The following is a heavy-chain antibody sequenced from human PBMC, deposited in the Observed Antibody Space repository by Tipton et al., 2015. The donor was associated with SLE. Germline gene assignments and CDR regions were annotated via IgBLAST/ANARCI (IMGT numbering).Heavy chain of an antibody. CDR3: ARGRDSSGYYPYYSDY. V-gene: IGHV4-59*01. CDR2: IYYSGST. D-gene: IGHD3-22*01. CDR1: GGSISSYY. J-gene: IGHJ4*02. Sequence: TLSLTCTVSGGSISSYYRSWIRQPPGKGLEWIGYIYYSGSTNYNPSLKSRVTISVDTSKNQFSLKLSSVTAADTAVYYCARGRDSSGYYPYYSDYWGQGTLVTVSS.